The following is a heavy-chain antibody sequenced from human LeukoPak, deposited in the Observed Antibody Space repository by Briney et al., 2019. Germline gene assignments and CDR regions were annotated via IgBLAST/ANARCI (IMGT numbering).Heavy chain of an antibody. CDR1: GVSISSYY. D-gene: IGHD5-24*01. CDR2: IYYSGST. V-gene: IGHV4-59*01. J-gene: IGHJ4*02. Sequence: PSETLSLTCTVSGVSISSYYWSWLRQPPGKGLEGIGYIYYSGSTNYNPSLKSRVTISVDTSKNQFSLKLSSVTAADTAVYYCARGGGDGYYFDYWGQGTLVTVSS. CDR3: ARGGGDGYYFDY.